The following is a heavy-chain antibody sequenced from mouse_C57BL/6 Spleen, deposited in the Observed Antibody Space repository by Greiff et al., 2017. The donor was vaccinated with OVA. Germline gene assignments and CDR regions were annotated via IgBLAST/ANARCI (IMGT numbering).Heavy chain of an antibody. CDR1: GFTFSSYA. CDR3: ARDGRDWYFDV. D-gene: IGHD4-1*01. Sequence: EVQVVESGGGLVKPGGSLKLSCAASGFTFSSYAMSWVRQTPGKRLEWVATISDGGSYTYYPDNVKGRFTISRDNAENTLYLQMSHLKSEDTAIYYGARDGRDWYFDVWGTGTTVTVSS. V-gene: IGHV5-4*01. J-gene: IGHJ1*03. CDR2: ISDGGSYT.